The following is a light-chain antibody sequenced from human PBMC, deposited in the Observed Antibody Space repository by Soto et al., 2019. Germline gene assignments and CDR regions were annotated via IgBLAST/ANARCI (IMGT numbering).Light chain of an antibody. J-gene: IGKJ2*01. CDR3: QYYGSSAYT. V-gene: IGKV3-20*01. Sequence: EIVLTQSPGILSLSPGERVTLSCRASQSVSSTYLAWNRHAPGLSPRLLLYGASNRATGVPDRFSGSYSGTDFTLTISRLEPEDFAVYYCQYYGSSAYTFGQGTKLEI. CDR1: QSVSSTY. CDR2: GAS.